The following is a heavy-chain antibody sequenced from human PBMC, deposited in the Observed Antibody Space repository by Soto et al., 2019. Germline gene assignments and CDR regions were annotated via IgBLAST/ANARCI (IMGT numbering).Heavy chain of an antibody. D-gene: IGHD6-6*01. Sequence: QVHLVESGGGLVRPGGSLRLSCAASGFIFRDYDMSWIRQAPGKGLEWVSCISSSGTATYYADSVKGRFIISRDNAKNSLFVEMNSLRVEDTAVYYCARKGPRAARPNHWGQGTLVTVSS. J-gene: IGHJ5*02. V-gene: IGHV3-11*01. CDR1: GFIFRDYD. CDR3: ARKGPRAARPNH. CDR2: ISSSGTAT.